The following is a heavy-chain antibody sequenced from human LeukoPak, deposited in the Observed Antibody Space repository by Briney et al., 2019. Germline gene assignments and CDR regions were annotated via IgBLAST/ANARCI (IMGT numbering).Heavy chain of an antibody. V-gene: IGHV3-23*01. Sequence: GGSLRLSCAASGFTFSNNGMSWVRQAAGKGLEWVSGISPSGDQSYYADSVKGRFTISRDNSQKTLYLRMNNLRADDTAVYYCVNGWQQLANWGQGTLVTVSS. CDR1: GFTFSNNG. CDR3: VNGWQQLAN. J-gene: IGHJ4*02. D-gene: IGHD6-13*01. CDR2: ISPSGDQS.